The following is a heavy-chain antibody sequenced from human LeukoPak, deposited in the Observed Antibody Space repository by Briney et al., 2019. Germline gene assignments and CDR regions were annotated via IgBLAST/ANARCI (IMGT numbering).Heavy chain of an antibody. CDR3: ARAGDYDYYYYYIDV. CDR1: GYTFTGYY. J-gene: IGHJ6*03. V-gene: IGHV1-2*02. CDR2: INPSSGAT. D-gene: IGHD3-16*01. Sequence: GASVKVSCRASGYTFTGYYMHWVRQAPGQGLEWMGWINPSSGATKYVHKFQGRVTMTRDTSIRTAYMELSSLRSDDTAIYYCARAGDYDYYYYYIDVWGKGTMVAISS.